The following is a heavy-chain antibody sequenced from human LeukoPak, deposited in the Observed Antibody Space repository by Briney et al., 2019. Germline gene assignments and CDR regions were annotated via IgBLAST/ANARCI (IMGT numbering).Heavy chain of an antibody. J-gene: IGHJ2*01. CDR1: GGSISSSSYY. V-gene: IGHV4-39*01. CDR2: IYYTRST. D-gene: IGHD3-22*01. CDR3: ARGVTMIVVVIHDWYFDL. Sequence: SETPSLTCTVSGGSISSSSYYWGWIRQPPGKGLEWIGCIYYTRSTYYNPSLKSRVTISVDTSKNQFSLKLTSVTAADTAVYYCARGVTMIVVVIHDWYFDLWGRGTLVTVSS.